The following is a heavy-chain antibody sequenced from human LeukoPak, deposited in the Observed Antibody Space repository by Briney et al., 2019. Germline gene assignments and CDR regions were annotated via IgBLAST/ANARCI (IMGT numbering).Heavy chain of an antibody. CDR2: INAGNGNT. D-gene: IGHD5-24*01. V-gene: IGHV1-3*01. Sequence: ASVTVSCTASEYTFTDYAINWVRQAPGQRLEWMGWINAGNGNTRYSQRFQGRVTITRDTSASTAYMELSSLTSEDTAVYYCARGRWSATTASYYLDFWGQGTLVTVSS. CDR1: EYTFTDYA. J-gene: IGHJ4*02. CDR3: ARGRWSATTASYYLDF.